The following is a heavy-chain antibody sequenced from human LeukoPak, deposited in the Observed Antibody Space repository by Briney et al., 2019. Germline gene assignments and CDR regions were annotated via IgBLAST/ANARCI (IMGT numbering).Heavy chain of an antibody. CDR1: SGSISGYY. CDR3: ATDLLSVGTTGDGLDYYYSGMDV. Sequence: PSETLSLTRTVSSGSISGYYWSWIRQPPGKGLEWIGYMYYSGSTSYNPSLKSRVTISVDTSKNQFSLKLSSVTAADTAGYYWATDLLSVGTTGDGLDYYYSGMDVWGQGTTVTISS. J-gene: IGHJ6*02. V-gene: IGHV4-59*12. D-gene: IGHD7-27*01. CDR2: MYYSGST.